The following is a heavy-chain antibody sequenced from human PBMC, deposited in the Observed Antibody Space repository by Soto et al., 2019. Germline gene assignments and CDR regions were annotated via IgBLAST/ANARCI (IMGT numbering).Heavy chain of an antibody. Sequence: QVQLVQSGAEVKKPGSSVKVSCKACGGTFSSYAISWVRQAPGQGHEWMGGIIPIFGTANYAQKFQGRVTITADESTSTAYMELSSLRSEDTAVYYCASSSIAARPYFGYWGQGTLVTVSS. D-gene: IGHD6-6*01. J-gene: IGHJ4*02. CDR1: GGTFSSYA. CDR2: IIPIFGTA. V-gene: IGHV1-69*01. CDR3: ASSSIAARPYFGY.